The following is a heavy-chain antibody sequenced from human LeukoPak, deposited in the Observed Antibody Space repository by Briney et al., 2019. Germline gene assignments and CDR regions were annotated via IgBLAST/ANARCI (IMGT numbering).Heavy chain of an antibody. V-gene: IGHV1-2*02. J-gene: IGHJ3*01. CDR3: SRDRADGSMNAFDV. D-gene: IGHD3-22*01. Sequence: ASVKVSCKASGYTFTGYYIHWVRQAPGQGLEWMGWINPNGGATRFAQKFRGRVTMTRDTSISTAYMDLSSLRSDDTAVYYCSRDRADGSMNAFDVWGQGTLVTVSS. CDR1: GYTFTGYY. CDR2: INPNGGAT.